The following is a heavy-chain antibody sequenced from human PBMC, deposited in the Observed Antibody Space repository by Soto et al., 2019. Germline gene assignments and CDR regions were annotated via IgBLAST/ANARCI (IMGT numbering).Heavy chain of an antibody. Sequence: GGSLRLSCAASGFTFSSYAMSWVRQAPGKGLEWVSAISGSGGSTYYADSVKGRFTISRDNSKNTLYLQMNSLRAEDTAVYYCAKDPCSSTSCYGVFDYWGQGTLVTVSS. CDR2: ISGSGGST. CDR3: AKDPCSSTSCYGVFDY. V-gene: IGHV3-23*01. CDR1: GFTFSSYA. D-gene: IGHD2-2*01. J-gene: IGHJ4*02.